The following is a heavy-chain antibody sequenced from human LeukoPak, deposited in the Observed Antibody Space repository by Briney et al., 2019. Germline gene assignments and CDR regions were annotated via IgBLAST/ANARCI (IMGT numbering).Heavy chain of an antibody. D-gene: IGHD3-10*01. Sequence: KPGGSLRLSCAAAGLSISNDWMSWVRQAPGKGLEWVARVESKSAGETTDSAAPVTRRFTISRDHSKNTLYLQMNSLKTEDTAVYYCTLIQGWGSGSYYRDFWGQGTLVTVSS. V-gene: IGHV3-15*04. CDR2: VESKSAGETT. J-gene: IGHJ4*02. CDR1: GLSISNDW. CDR3: TLIQGWGSGSYYRDF.